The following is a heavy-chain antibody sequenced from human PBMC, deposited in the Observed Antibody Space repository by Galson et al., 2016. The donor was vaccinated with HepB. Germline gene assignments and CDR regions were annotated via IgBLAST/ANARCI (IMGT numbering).Heavy chain of an antibody. CDR1: GFSFSTYT. D-gene: IGHD2-15*01. CDR3: AREGKGGRVDYYYYYYMDV. Sequence: SLRLSCAASGFSFSTYTMGWVRQAPGKGLEWVSTFDFHTGWTLYADSVKGLFTISRDTSKNTLYLQMNSLSAEDTAVYYCAREGKGGRVDYYYYYYMDVWGKGTTVTVSS. CDR2: FDFHTGWT. V-gene: IGHV3-23*01. J-gene: IGHJ6*03.